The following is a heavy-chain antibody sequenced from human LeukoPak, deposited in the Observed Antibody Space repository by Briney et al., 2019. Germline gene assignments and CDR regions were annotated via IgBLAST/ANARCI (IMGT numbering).Heavy chain of an antibody. V-gene: IGHV4-34*01. D-gene: IGHD2-2*01. CDR2: INHSGST. J-gene: IGHJ3*02. Sequence: SETLSLTCAVYGGSSSGYYWSWIRQPPGKGLEWIGEINHSGSTNYNPSPKSRVTISVDTSKNQVSLDLSAVTAADTAVYYCAKLLLPASKGAFIIWGLGTLVTVSS. CDR1: GGSSSGYY. CDR3: AKLLLPASKGAFII.